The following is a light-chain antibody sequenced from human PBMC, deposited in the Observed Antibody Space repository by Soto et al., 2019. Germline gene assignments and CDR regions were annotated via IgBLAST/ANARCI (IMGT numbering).Light chain of an antibody. CDR3: QQYNGYLYT. Sequence: DIQMTQSPSTLSASIGDRVTISCRASQSISSWLAWYQQKPGKAPKPLIYDASSLETGVPSRFSGSGTGTDFTLTISSLQPDDFSTYYCQQYNGYLYTFGQGTKVDIK. CDR1: QSISSW. CDR2: DAS. V-gene: IGKV1-5*01. J-gene: IGKJ2*01.